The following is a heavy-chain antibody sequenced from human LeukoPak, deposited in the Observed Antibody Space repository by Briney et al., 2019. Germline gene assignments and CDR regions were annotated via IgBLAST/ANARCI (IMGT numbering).Heavy chain of an antibody. D-gene: IGHD3-3*01. V-gene: IGHV1-69*13. CDR2: IIPIFGTA. CDR3: AKAGYNRWLLYGAPHQKLAMDV. J-gene: IGHJ6*04. CDR1: GGTFSSYA. Sequence: GASVKVSCKASGGTFSSYAISWVRQAPGQGLEWMGGIIPIFGTANYAQKFQGRVTITADESTSTAYMELSSLRSEDTAVYYCAKAGYNRWLLYGAPHQKLAMDVWGKGTTVTVSS.